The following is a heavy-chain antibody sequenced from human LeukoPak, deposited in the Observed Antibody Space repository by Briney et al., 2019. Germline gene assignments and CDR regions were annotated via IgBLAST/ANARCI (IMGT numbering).Heavy chain of an antibody. V-gene: IGHV4-4*07. J-gene: IGHJ5*02. Sequence: SETLSLTSNVPGGSISSYYWTRTRQSAGTGLEWIGRISASGSTNYNPSLKSRVTVSVYTSNNHFSLNLSSVTAADTAVYWCAREARDSRHLDLWGQGTLVTVSS. CDR1: GGSISSYY. D-gene: IGHD3-22*01. CDR2: ISASGST. CDR3: AREARDSRHLDL.